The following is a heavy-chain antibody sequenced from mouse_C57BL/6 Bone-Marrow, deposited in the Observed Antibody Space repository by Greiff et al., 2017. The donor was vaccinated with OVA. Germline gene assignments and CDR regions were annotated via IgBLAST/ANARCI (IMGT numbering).Heavy chain of an antibody. D-gene: IGHD2-1*01. CDR1: GFTFSNYW. V-gene: IGHV6-3*01. Sequence: DVMLVESGGGLVQPGGSMKLSCVASGFTFSNYWMNWVRQSPEKGLEWVAQIRLKSDNYATHYAESVKGRFTISRDDSKSSVYLQMNNLRAEDTGIYYCTGGVYYGNYWDYAMDYWGQGTSVTVSS. J-gene: IGHJ4*01. CDR2: IRLKSDNYAT. CDR3: TGGVYYGNYWDYAMDY.